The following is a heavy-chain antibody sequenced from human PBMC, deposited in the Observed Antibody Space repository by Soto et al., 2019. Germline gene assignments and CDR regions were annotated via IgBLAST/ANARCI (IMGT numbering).Heavy chain of an antibody. CDR1: GGTFSSYA. V-gene: IGHV1-69*06. J-gene: IGHJ6*02. D-gene: IGHD2-21*02. Sequence: SVKVSCKASGGTFSSYAISWVRQAPGQGLEWMGGVIPIFGTANYAQKFQGRVTITADKSTSTAYMELSSLRSEDTAVYYCARDFRNMRAYCGGDCYSDLDVWGQGTTVTVSS. CDR2: VIPIFGTA. CDR3: ARDFRNMRAYCGGDCYSDLDV.